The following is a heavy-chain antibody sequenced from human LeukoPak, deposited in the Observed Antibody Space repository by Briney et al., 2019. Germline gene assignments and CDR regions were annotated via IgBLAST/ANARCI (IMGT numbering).Heavy chain of an antibody. Sequence: PGRSLRLSCAASGFTFSSYGMHWVRQAPGKGLEWVAVTWYDGSNKYYADSVKGRFTISRDNSKNTLYLQMNSLRAEDTAVYYCARAGRYCSSTSCYNRYYFDYWGQGTLVTVSS. V-gene: IGHV3-33*01. J-gene: IGHJ4*02. CDR1: GFTFSSYG. CDR2: TWYDGSNK. CDR3: ARAGRYCSSTSCYNRYYFDY. D-gene: IGHD2-2*02.